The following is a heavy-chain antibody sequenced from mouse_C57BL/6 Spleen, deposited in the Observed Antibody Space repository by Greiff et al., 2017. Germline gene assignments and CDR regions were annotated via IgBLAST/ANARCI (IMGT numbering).Heavy chain of an antibody. Sequence: EVMLVESGGGLVQPGGSLKLSCAASGFTFSDYYMYWVRQTPEKRLEWVAYISNGGGSTYYPDTVKGRFTISRDNAKNTLYLQMSRLKSEDTAMYSCARQGHGYYAMDYWGQGTSVTVSS. CDR2: ISNGGGST. CDR1: GFTFSDYY. J-gene: IGHJ4*01. V-gene: IGHV5-12*01. CDR3: ARQGHGYYAMDY.